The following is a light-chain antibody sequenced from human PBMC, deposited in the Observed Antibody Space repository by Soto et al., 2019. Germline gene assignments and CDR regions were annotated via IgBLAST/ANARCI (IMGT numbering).Light chain of an antibody. CDR3: SSYTSSSTYVV. Sequence: QSALTQPASVSGSPGQSITISCTGTSSDVGGYNYVSWYQQHPGKAPKLMIYDVSNRLSGVSNRFSGSKSGNTASLTISGLQAEDEADYYCSSYTSSSTYVVFGGGTELTLL. V-gene: IGLV2-14*01. J-gene: IGLJ2*01. CDR2: DVS. CDR1: SSDVGGYNY.